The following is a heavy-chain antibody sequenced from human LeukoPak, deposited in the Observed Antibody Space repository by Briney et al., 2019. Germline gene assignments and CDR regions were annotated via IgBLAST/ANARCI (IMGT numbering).Heavy chain of an antibody. CDR1: SGSISSGGDYS. V-gene: IGHV4-30-4*08. CDR2: IYYSGST. Sequence: SETLSLTCTVSSGSISSGGDYSWSWIRQPPGKGLEWIGYIYYSGSTSYNPSLKSRVTISVDTSKNQFSLRLNSVTDADTAVYYCARAPMVRGAKGWFDPWGQGTLVTVSS. CDR3: ARAPMVRGAKGWFDP. J-gene: IGHJ5*02. D-gene: IGHD3-10*01.